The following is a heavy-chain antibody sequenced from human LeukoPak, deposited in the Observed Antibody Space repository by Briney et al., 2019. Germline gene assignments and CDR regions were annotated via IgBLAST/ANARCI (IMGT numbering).Heavy chain of an antibody. Sequence: GGSLRLSCAASGFTFSSYGMHWVRQAPGKGLEWVAFIRYDGSNKYYADSVKGRFSISRDNSKNTLYLQMNTLTPEDTAVYHCAKDLTAAAGLFDYWGQGTLVTVSS. J-gene: IGHJ4*02. CDR1: GFTFSSYG. V-gene: IGHV3-30*02. CDR3: AKDLTAAAGLFDY. D-gene: IGHD6-13*01. CDR2: IRYDGSNK.